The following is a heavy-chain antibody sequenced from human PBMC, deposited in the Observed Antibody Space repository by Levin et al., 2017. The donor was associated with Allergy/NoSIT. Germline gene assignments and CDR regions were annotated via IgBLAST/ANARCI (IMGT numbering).Heavy chain of an antibody. V-gene: IGHV4-34*01. D-gene: IGHD6-6*01. CDR1: GGSFSPNY. J-gene: IGHJ1*01. Sequence: PSETLSLTCAVYGGSFSPNYWSWIRQPPGKGLEWIGEINHSGTTNYNPSLKSRVAISVDTSKEQFSLRLTSVTAADTALYYCAGGSFSTSSVYFPHWGQGTLVTVSS. CDR3: AGGSFSTSSVYFPH. CDR2: INHSGTT.